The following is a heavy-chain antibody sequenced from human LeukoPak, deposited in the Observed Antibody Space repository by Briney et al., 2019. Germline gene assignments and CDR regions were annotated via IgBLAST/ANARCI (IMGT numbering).Heavy chain of an antibody. V-gene: IGHV4-59*12. CDR2: IYYSGST. CDR1: GGSISSYY. J-gene: IGHJ4*02. Sequence: SETLSLTCTVSGGSISSYYWSWIRQPPGKGLEWIGYIYYSGSTNYNPSLKSRVTISVDTSKNQFSLKLSSVTAADTAVYYCARDGYYYDSSPYSIFDYWGQGTLVTVSS. D-gene: IGHD3-22*01. CDR3: ARDGYYYDSSPYSIFDY.